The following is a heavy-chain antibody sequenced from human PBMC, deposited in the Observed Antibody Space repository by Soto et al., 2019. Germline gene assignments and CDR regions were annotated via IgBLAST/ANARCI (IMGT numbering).Heavy chain of an antibody. V-gene: IGHV5-10-1*01. D-gene: IGHD2-15*01. Sequence: GESLKISCKASGYKFTTFWLNWVRQTPGKGLEWLGRIDPTDSFTNYSPPFEGHVTISVDRSISTAYLQWNSLQASDTAIYYCARPASGGSRDSFDVWGQGTTVTVSS. CDR1: GYKFTTFW. CDR2: IDPTDSFT. J-gene: IGHJ3*01. CDR3: ARPASGGSRDSFDV.